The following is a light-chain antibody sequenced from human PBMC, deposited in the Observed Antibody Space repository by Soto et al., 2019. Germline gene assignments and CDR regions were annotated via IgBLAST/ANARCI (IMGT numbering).Light chain of an antibody. CDR3: QSYDSSLSGYV. CDR1: RSNIGTGYD. J-gene: IGLJ1*01. CDR2: ENI. V-gene: IGLV1-40*01. Sequence: QSVLTQPPSVSGAPGQRVTISCTGSRSNIGTGYDVHWYQQLPGTAPKLLIYENINRPSGVPDRFSGSKSGTSASLAITGLQAEDEADYYCQSYDSSLSGYVFGTGTKVTVL.